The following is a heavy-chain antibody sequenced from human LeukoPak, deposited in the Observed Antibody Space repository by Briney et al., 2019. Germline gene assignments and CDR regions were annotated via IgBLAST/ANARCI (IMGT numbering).Heavy chain of an antibody. CDR2: ISGSGGST. V-gene: IGHV3-23*01. J-gene: IGHJ4*02. CDR3: AKGTRGYTNYYFDY. D-gene: IGHD5-12*01. Sequence: QPGGSLRLSCAASGFTFSSYAMSWVRQAPGKGLEWVSAISGSGGSTYYADSVKGRFTISRDNSDNTLYLQLTALRAEDTAVYYCAKGTRGYTNYYFDYWGQGTLVTVSS. CDR1: GFTFSSYA.